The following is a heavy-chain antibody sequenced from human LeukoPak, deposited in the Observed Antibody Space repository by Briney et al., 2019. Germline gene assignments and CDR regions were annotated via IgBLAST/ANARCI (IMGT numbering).Heavy chain of an antibody. V-gene: IGHV4-31*03. Sequence: SQTLSLTCTVSGGSISSGGYYWGWIRQHPGKGLEWIGYIYYSGSTYYNPSLKSRVTISVDTSKNQFPLKLSSVTAADTAVYYCASSIVVVPAAFDYWGQGTLVTVSS. D-gene: IGHD2-2*01. CDR1: GGSISSGGYY. CDR2: IYYSGST. CDR3: ASSIVVVPAAFDY. J-gene: IGHJ4*02.